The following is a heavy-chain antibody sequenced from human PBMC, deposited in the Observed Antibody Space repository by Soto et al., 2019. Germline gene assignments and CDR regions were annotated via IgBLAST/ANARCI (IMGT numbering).Heavy chain of an antibody. V-gene: IGHV4-34*01. D-gene: IGHD6-13*01. J-gene: IGHJ4*02. CDR2: INDSGHT. Sequence: SETLSLTCDVYGGSFSGNYWSWIRQPPGEGLEWIGEINDSGHTKINPSLKGRVTISADTSKNQVSLKLSSVTATDTAIYFCASPYSSSPYCFDIWGQGTLVTVSS. CDR1: GGSFSGNY. CDR3: ASPYSSSPYCFDI.